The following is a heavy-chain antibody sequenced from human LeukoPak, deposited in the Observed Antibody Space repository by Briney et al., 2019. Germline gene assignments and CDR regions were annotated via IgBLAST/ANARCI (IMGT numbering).Heavy chain of an antibody. J-gene: IGHJ4*02. V-gene: IGHV3-30*18. D-gene: IGHD6-19*01. CDR1: GFTFSSYV. CDR2: ISYDGSNK. Sequence: PGRSLRLSCAASGFTFSSYVMHWVRQAPGKGLEWVAVISYDGSNKYYADSVKGRFTTSRDNSKNTLYLQMNSLRPEDTSVYYCAKTGSGWYFDYWGQGTPVTVSS. CDR3: AKTGSGWYFDY.